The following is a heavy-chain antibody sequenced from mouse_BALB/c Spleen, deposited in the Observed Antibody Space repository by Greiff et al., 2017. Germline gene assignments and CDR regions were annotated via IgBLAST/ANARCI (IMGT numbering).Heavy chain of an antibody. CDR3: ARCDYGFYAMDY. CDR1: GYSITSGYA. Sequence: DVKLVESGPGLVKPSQSLSLTCTVTGYSITSGYAWNWIRQFPGNKLEWMGYISYSGSTSYNPSLKSRISITRDTSKNQFFLQLNSVTTEDTATYYCARCDYGFYAMDYWGQGTSVTVSS. V-gene: IGHV3-2*02. CDR2: ISYSGST. D-gene: IGHD1-2*01. J-gene: IGHJ4*01.